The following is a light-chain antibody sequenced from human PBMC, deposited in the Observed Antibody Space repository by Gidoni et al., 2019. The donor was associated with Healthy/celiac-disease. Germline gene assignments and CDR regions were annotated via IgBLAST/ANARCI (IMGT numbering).Light chain of an antibody. CDR3: SSYTSSSTLVV. V-gene: IGLV2-14*01. CDR2: EVS. Sequence: QSALTQPASVSASPGQSITISCTGTSSDVGGSNYVSWYQQHPGKAPKLMIYEVSNRPSGVSNRFSGSKSGNTASLTISGLQAEDEADYYCSSYTSSSTLVVFGTGTKVTVL. J-gene: IGLJ1*01. CDR1: SSDVGGSNY.